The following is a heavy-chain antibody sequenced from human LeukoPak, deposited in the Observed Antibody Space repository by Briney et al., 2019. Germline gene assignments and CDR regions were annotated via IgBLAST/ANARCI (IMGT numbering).Heavy chain of an antibody. CDR3: RDLVYVTTVTPGFYY. V-gene: IGHV3-49*04. Sequence: GRSLRLSCTASGFTFGDYAMSWVRQAPGKGLEWVGFIRSKAYGGTTEYAASVKGRFTISRDDSKSIAYLQMNSLKTEDTAVYYCRDLVYVTTVTPGFYYWGHGTLFTVSS. J-gene: IGHJ4*01. D-gene: IGHD4-17*01. CDR1: GFTFGDYA. CDR2: IRSKAYGGTT.